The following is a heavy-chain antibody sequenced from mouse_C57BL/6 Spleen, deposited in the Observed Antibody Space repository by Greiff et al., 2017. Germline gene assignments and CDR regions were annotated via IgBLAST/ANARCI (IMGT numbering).Heavy chain of an antibody. CDR1: GYSFTGYY. Sequence: EVKLMESGPELVKPGASVKISCKASGYSFTGYYMNWVKQSPEKSLEWIGEINPSTGGTTYNQKFKAKATLTVDKSSSTAYMQLKSLTSEDSAVYYCARLGPNAMDYWGQGTSVTVSS. D-gene: IGHD4-1*01. V-gene: IGHV1-42*01. J-gene: IGHJ4*01. CDR3: ARLGPNAMDY. CDR2: INPSTGGT.